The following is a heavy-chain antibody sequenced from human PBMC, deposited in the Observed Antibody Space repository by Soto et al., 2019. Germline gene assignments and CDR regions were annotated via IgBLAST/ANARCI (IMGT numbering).Heavy chain of an antibody. CDR2: IYYSGST. D-gene: IGHD5-18*01. CDR1: GGSISSGGYY. J-gene: IGHJ6*01. V-gene: IGHV4-31*03. Sequence: TLSLTCTVSGGSISSGGYYWSWIRQHPGKGLEWIGYIYYSGSTYYNPSLKSRVTISVDTSKNQFSLKLSSVTAADTAVYYCAISGYSYRRNLLLFCRRGTFDIGSSGM. CDR3: AISGYSYRRNLLLFCRRGTFDIGSSGM.